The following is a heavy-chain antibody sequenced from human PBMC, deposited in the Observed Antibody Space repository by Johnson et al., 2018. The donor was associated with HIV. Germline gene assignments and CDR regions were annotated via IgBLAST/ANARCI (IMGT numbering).Heavy chain of an antibody. J-gene: IGHJ3*02. CDR1: GFTVSSNY. Sequence: VQLVESGGGLVQPGGSLRLSCAASGFTVSSNYMSWVRQAPGKGLEWVSVIYSGGSTYYADSVKGRLPIARDNSKNTLYLQMNSLRAEDTAVYYCASSITMIVVVTGGAFDIWGQGTMVTVSS. CDR2: IYSGGST. D-gene: IGHD3-22*01. V-gene: IGHV3-66*01. CDR3: ASSITMIVVVTGGAFDI.